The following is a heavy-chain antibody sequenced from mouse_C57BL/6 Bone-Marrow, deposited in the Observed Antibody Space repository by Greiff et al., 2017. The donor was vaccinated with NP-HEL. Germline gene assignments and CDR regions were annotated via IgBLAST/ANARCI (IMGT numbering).Heavy chain of an antibody. CDR2: IYPRSGNT. D-gene: IGHD2-5*01. V-gene: IGHV1-81*01. CDR1: GYTFTSYG. J-gene: IGHJ3*02. CDR3: ARSATIVTG. Sequence: VMLVESGAELARPGASVKLSCKASGYTFTSYGISWVKQRTGQGLEWIGEIYPRSGNTYYNEKFKGKATLTADKSSSTAYMELRSLTSEDSAVYFCARSATIVTGWGQGTLVTVSA.